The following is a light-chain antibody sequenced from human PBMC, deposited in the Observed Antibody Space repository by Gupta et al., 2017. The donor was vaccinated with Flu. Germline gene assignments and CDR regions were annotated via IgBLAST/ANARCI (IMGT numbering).Light chain of an antibody. CDR3: QSYEV. CDR2: EDD. Sequence: NFMLIQPHSVSGSPGQTITISCTRSSGSIGINYVQWYQQRPGTSPKNMIYEDDQRPSGVPDRFSGSIDRSSNSAYLTISGLKTEDEADYYCQSYEVFGGGTKLTVL. J-gene: IGLJ2*01. CDR1: SGSIGINY. V-gene: IGLV6-57*01.